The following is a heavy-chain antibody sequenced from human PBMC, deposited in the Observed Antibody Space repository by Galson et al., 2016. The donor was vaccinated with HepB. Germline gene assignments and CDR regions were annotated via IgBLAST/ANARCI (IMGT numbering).Heavy chain of an antibody. J-gene: IGHJ4*02. CDR1: GYTFASCG. V-gene: IGHV1-18*01. CDR2: ISAYNGNT. Sequence: SVKVSCKASGYTFASCGISWVRQAPGQGLEWMGWISAYNGNTNYAQKPQGRVTMTTDTSTSTAYMELRSLRSDDTAVYYCARDWLVAVFDYWGQGTLVTVSS. D-gene: IGHD6-19*01. CDR3: ARDWLVAVFDY.